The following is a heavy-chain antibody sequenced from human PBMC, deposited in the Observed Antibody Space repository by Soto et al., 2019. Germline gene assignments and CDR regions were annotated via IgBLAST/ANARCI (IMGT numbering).Heavy chain of an antibody. D-gene: IGHD3-9*01. CDR1: GDSVSSNSAA. CDR2: TYYRSKWYN. CDR3: ARDYYDILTGSRNWFDP. V-gene: IGHV6-1*01. J-gene: IGHJ5*02. Sequence: SQTLSLTCVISGDSVSSNSAAWNWIRQSPSRGLEWLGRTYYRSKWYNDYAVSVKSRITINPDTSKNQFSLQLNSVTPEDTAVYYCARDYYDILTGSRNWFDPWGQGTLVTV.